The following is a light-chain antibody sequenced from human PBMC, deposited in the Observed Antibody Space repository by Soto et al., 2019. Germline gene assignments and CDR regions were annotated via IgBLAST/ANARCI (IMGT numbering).Light chain of an antibody. CDR1: QDIGSA. CDR2: DAS. V-gene: IGKV1-13*02. CDR3: QQFNGLPLT. Sequence: IQLTQSPSSLSASVGDRVTITCRAGQDIGSALAWYQQRPGKAPKLLLYDASILEAGVPSRFRGSGSGTDFTLTIICLRPADFATYSCQQFNGLPLTFGGGTKVQIK. J-gene: IGKJ4*01.